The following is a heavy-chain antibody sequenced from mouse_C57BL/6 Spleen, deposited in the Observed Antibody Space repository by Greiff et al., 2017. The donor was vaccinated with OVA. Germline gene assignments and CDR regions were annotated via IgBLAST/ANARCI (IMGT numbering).Heavy chain of an antibody. CDR3: ARRTDQATHAMDY. D-gene: IGHD3-2*02. J-gene: IGHJ4*01. CDR2: ISSGSSTI. CDR1: GFTFSDSG. V-gene: IGHV5-17*01. Sequence: EVKLVESGGGLVKPGASLKLSCAASGFTFSDSGMHWVRQAPEKGLEWVAYISSGSSTIYYADKVQGRATIPRDNAKNTLFLQMPSLRSEDTAMYYCARRTDQATHAMDYWGQGTSGTVSA.